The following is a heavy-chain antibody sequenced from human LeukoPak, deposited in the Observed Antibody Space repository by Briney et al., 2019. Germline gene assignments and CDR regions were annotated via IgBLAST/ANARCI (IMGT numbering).Heavy chain of an antibody. V-gene: IGHV4-59*01. D-gene: IGHD3-16*01. CDR1: GGSINSYY. Sequence: SETLSLTCTVSGGSINSYYWSWIRQPPGKGLEWIGYIYYSGSTNYNPSLKSRVTISVDTSKNQFSLKLSSVTAADTAVYYCAKGRTWGDYWGQGTLVTVSS. CDR3: AKGRTWGDY. CDR2: IYYSGST. J-gene: IGHJ4*02.